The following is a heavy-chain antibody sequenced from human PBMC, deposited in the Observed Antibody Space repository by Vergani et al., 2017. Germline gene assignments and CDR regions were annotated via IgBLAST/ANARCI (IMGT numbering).Heavy chain of an antibody. Sequence: QVQLQQWGAGLLKPSETLSLTCAVYGGSFSGYYWSWIRQPPGKGLEWIGEINHSGSTNYNPSLKSRVTISVDTSKNQFSLKLSSVTAAYTAMYYCARGIIAAAGKTRGLLFDPWSQGTLVTVSS. CDR3: ARGIIAAAGKTRGLLFDP. CDR1: GGSFSGYY. CDR2: INHSGST. V-gene: IGHV4-34*01. D-gene: IGHD6-13*01. J-gene: IGHJ5*02.